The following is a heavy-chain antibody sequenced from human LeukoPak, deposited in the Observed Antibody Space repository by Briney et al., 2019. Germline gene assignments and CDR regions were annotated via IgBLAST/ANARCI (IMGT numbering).Heavy chain of an antibody. CDR3: ARAQADYHNLWYYYYGMDV. Sequence: SETLSLTCTVSGGSINSSSYYWGWIRQPPGKGLEWIGSIYYSGSTYYNPSLKSRVAISADTSKNQFSLKLSSVTAADTAVYYCARAQADYHNLWYYYYGMDVWGQGTTVTVSS. CDR2: IYYSGST. D-gene: IGHD4-11*01. V-gene: IGHV4-39*07. CDR1: GGSINSSSYY. J-gene: IGHJ6*02.